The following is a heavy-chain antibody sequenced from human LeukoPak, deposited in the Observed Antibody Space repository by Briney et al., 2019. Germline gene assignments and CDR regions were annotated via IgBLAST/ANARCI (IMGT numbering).Heavy chain of an antibody. V-gene: IGHV4-59*01. CDR2: IYYSGST. J-gene: IGHJ4*02. D-gene: IGHD6-6*01. CDR1: GVSISRYY. CDR3: ARLYSSSSGQTFDY. Sequence: PSETLSLTCTLSGVSISRYYWSWIPQPPGKRLEWSGYIYYSGSTNYNPSLKSRVTISVDASKSQFSLKLSSVTAADTAVYYCARLYSSSSGQTFDYWGQGTLVTVSS.